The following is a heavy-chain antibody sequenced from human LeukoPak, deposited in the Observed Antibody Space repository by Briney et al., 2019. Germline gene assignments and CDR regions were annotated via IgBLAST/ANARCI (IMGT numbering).Heavy chain of an antibody. D-gene: IGHD1-26*01. CDR2: IYPGDSDT. Sequence: PGESLKISCKGSGYSFTSYWIGWVRQMPGKGLEWMGIIYPGDSDTRYSPSFQGQVTISADKSISTAYLQWSSLKASDTAMYYCARMPIIVGATNNDAFDIWGQGTMVTVSS. J-gene: IGHJ3*02. V-gene: IGHV5-51*01. CDR3: ARMPIIVGATNNDAFDI. CDR1: GYSFTSYW.